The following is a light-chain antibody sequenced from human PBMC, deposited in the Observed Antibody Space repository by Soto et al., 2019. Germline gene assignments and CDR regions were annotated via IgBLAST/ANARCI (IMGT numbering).Light chain of an antibody. CDR1: SSNIGSNY. CDR2: SNN. CDR3: AAWDDSRSGL. V-gene: IGLV1-47*02. Sequence: QPVLTQPPSASGPPGQRVTISCSGSSSNIGSNYVYWYQQLPGTAPKLLIYSNNQRPSGVPDRFSGSKSGTSASLAISGLRSEDEADYYCAAWDDSRSGLFGGGTKLTVL. J-gene: IGLJ3*02.